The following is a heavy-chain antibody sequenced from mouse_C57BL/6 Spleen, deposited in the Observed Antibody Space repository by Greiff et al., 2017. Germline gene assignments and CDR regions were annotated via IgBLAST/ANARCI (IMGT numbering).Heavy chain of an antibody. CDR2: IYPGDGDT. CDR3: ARSGLRYFDS. CDR1: GYAFSSSW. J-gene: IGHJ2*01. Sequence: VQLQQSGPELVKPGASVKISCKASGYAFSSSWMNWVKQRPGKGLEWIGRIYPGDGDTNYNGKFKGKATLTADKSSSTAYMQLSSLTSEDSAVYFCARSGLRYFDSWGQGTTLTVSS. D-gene: IGHD1-1*01. V-gene: IGHV1-82*01.